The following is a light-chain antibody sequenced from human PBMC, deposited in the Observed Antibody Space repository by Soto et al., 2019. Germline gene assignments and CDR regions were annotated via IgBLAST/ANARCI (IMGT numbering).Light chain of an antibody. CDR1: SSNIGGNS. CDR2: DDN. CDR3: GSWDSSLSAYV. Sequence: QSVLTQPPSVSAAPGQKVTISCSGSSSNIGGNSVSWYQQLPATAPKLLIYDDNKRPSGIPDRFSGSKSGTSATLGITGFQTGEEADYYCGSWDSSLSAYVLGTGKKVT. V-gene: IGLV1-51*01. J-gene: IGLJ1*01.